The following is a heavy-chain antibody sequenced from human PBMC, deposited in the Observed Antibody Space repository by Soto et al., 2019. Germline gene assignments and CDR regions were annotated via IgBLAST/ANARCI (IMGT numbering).Heavy chain of an antibody. V-gene: IGHV3-23*01. CDR1: GFTFSSYA. CDR3: AKGWKVLIGYV. J-gene: IGHJ6*02. CDR2: ISGTGSVT. D-gene: IGHD1-1*01. Sequence: EVQLLESGGELVEPGWSLRLPCAFSGFTFSSYAMTWVRQAPGKGLEWLSAISGTGSVTYYADSVKGRFTISRDNSKNTRYLHLHILGAEDTAIYYCAKGWKVLIGYVWGQGTTFTFSS.